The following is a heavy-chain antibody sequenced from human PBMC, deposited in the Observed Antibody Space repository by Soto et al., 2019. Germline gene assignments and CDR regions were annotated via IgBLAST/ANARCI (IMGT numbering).Heavy chain of an antibody. CDR2: INHSGST. CDR3: AGTYYYGSGSSY. Sequence: SETLSLTCAVYGGSFSGYYWSWIRQPPGKGLEWIGEINHSGSTNYNPSLKSRVTISVDTSKNQFSLKLSSVTAADTAVYYCAGTYYYGSGSSYWGQGTLVTVS. J-gene: IGHJ4*02. D-gene: IGHD3-10*01. V-gene: IGHV4-34*01. CDR1: GGSFSGYY.